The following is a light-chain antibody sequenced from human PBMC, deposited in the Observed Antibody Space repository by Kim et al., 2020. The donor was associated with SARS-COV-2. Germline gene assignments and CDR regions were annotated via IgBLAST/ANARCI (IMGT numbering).Light chain of an antibody. J-gene: IGKJ1*01. V-gene: IGKV3-20*01. CDR3: HQYGSSPWT. CDR2: GES. CDR1: ESVLTGS. Sequence: CPEERAPLSCRASESVLTGSLAWYQQNPGQAPGLLIYGESSRATGIPEGLGGGGSGTDFTLTISRLTPEDFAVNYCHQYGSSPWTFGQGTKMDIK.